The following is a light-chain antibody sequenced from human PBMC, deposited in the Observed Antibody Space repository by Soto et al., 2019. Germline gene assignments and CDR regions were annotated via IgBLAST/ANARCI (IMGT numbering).Light chain of an antibody. CDR3: QQYNNWPPST. CDR2: GAS. Sequence: ETVLTQSPATLSVSPGERATLSCRASQTIANNLDWYKQRPGQAPRLLIYGASTRATGITARFSGSGSGTAFTLTISSLQSEDFAIYYCQQYNNWPPSTFGQGTKLEIK. V-gene: IGKV3-15*01. J-gene: IGKJ2*01. CDR1: QTIANN.